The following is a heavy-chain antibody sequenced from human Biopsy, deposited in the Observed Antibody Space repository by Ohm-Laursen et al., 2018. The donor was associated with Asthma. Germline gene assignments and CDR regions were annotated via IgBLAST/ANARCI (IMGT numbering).Heavy chain of an antibody. D-gene: IGHD4-23*01. Sequence: SLRLSCAASGFTFSIYDIHWVRQAPGKGLEWVAVISYDGGNKFYGDSVKGRFTLSRDNSRNTLYLQMNSLRVEDAAIYYCARTHERWTSIQDDALDIWGQGTMVSVSS. J-gene: IGHJ3*02. CDR3: ARTHERWTSIQDDALDI. V-gene: IGHV3-30*03. CDR2: ISYDGGNK. CDR1: GFTFSIYD.